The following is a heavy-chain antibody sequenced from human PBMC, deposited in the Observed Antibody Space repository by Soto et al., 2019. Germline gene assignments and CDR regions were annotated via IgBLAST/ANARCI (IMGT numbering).Heavy chain of an antibody. J-gene: IGHJ4*02. Sequence: PGGSLRLSCAASGFTFSSYAMSWVRQAPGKGLEWISAISGSGGSTYYADSVKSRFTISRDNSKNTLYLQMNSLRADDTAVYYCANLPTVSIAAAGTAANYFDYWGQGTLVTVSS. CDR2: ISGSGGST. V-gene: IGHV3-23*01. D-gene: IGHD6-13*01. CDR1: GFTFSSYA. CDR3: ANLPTVSIAAAGTAANYFDY.